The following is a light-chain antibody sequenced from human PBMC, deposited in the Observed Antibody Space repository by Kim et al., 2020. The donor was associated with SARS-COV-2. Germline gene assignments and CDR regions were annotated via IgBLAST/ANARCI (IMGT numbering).Light chain of an antibody. CDR3: CSYAGTYTVL. V-gene: IGLV2-11*03. CDR1: SSDVGGYNS. CDR2: DVT. J-gene: IGLJ1*01. Sequence: GQSVNISCTGTSSDVGGYNSVSWYQQHPGKAPQLMIYDVTKGPSGVPDRFSGSRSGNTASLTISGLQAEDEADYYCCSYAGTYTVLFGTGTKVTVL.